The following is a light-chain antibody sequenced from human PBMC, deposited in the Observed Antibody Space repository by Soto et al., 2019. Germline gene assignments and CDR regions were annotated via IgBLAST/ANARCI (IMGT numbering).Light chain of an antibody. V-gene: IGLV2-8*01. J-gene: IGLJ3*02. CDR1: SDDVGGYNY. CDR3: SSYAGSNNLV. CDR2: EVS. Sequence: QSVLTQPPSASGSPGQSVTISCTGTSDDVGGYNYVSWYQQHPGKAPKLMISEVSERPSGVPDRFSGSKSGNTASPTISGLQAEDDADYYCSSYAGSNNLVFGGGTKLTVL.